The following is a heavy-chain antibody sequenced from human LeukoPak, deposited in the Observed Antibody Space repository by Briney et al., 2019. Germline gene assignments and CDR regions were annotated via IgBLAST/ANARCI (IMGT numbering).Heavy chain of an antibody. Sequence: GGSLRLSCAASGFTVSSNYMTWARQAPGKGLEWVSTITGRSDKTYYTDSVKGRFVTSRDNSKDTLYLQMNSLRAEDTALYYCAKGGWLDDLGQGALVTVSS. V-gene: IGHV3-23*01. CDR1: GFTVSSNY. D-gene: IGHD6-19*01. J-gene: IGHJ4*02. CDR3: AKGGWLDD. CDR2: ITGRSDKT.